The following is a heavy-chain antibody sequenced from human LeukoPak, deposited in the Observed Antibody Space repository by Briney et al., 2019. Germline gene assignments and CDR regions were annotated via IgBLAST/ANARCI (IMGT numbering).Heavy chain of an antibody. Sequence: ASVKVSCKASGGTFSSYAISWVRQAPGQGLEWMGRIIPILGIANYAQKFQGRVTITADKSTSTAYMELSGLRSEDTAVYYCARVSGLTEGGYWGQGTLVTVSS. CDR3: ARVSGLTEGGY. D-gene: IGHD3-16*01. CDR2: IIPILGIA. CDR1: GGTFSSYA. J-gene: IGHJ4*02. V-gene: IGHV1-69*04.